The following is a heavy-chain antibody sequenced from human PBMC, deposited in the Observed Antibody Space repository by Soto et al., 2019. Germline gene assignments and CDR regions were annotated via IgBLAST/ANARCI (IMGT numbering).Heavy chain of an antibody. CDR3: AKVRNIVVVPAAMPAFDY. CDR1: GLTVSGKKY. Sequence: GGSLRLSCAAFGLTVSGKKYVAWVRQAPGKGLEWVSAISGSGGSTYYADSVKGRFTISRDNSKNTLYLQMNSLRAEDTAVYYCAKVRNIVVVPAAMPAFDYWGQGTLVTVSS. V-gene: IGHV3-23*01. D-gene: IGHD2-2*01. J-gene: IGHJ4*02. CDR2: ISGSGGST.